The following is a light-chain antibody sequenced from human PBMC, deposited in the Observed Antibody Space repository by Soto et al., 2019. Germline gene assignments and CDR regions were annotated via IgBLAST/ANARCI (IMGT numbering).Light chain of an antibody. CDR1: SSNIGAGYD. CDR2: GNS. Sequence: QSVLTQPPSVSGAPGQRVTISCTGSSSNIGAGYDVHWYQQLPGTAPKLLIYGNSNRPSGVPDRFSGSKSGTSASLAITGLQAEDEADYYSQSYDSSLSGYVFGTGTNSPS. J-gene: IGLJ1*01. V-gene: IGLV1-40*01. CDR3: QSYDSSLSGYV.